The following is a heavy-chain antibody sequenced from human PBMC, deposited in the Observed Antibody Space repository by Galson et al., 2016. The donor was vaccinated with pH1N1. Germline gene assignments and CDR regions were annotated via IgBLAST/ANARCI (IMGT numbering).Heavy chain of an antibody. CDR3: ARDLPSITVAEPMDH. V-gene: IGHV3-21*01. J-gene: IGHJ4*02. D-gene: IGHD6-19*01. Sequence: SLRLSCAASGFTFSSYNMNWVRQAPGRGLEWVSSISSTTTYIYYADSVKGRFTISRDNAKKSLYLQMNSLRAEDTAVYYCARDLPSITVAEPMDHWGQGTLVTVSS. CDR2: ISSTTTYI. CDR1: GFTFSSYN.